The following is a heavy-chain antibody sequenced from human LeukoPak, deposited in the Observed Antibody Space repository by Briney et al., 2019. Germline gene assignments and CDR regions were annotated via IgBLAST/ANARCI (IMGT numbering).Heavy chain of an antibody. CDR3: ARELSRDGYNS. Sequence: KTGGSLRLSCAASGFTFSSYSMNWVRQAPGKGLEWVSSISSSSSYIYYADSVKGRFTISRDNAKTSLYLQMNSLRAEDTAVYYCARELSRDGYNSWGQGTLVTVSS. D-gene: IGHD5-12*01. V-gene: IGHV3-21*01. J-gene: IGHJ5*02. CDR1: GFTFSSYS. CDR2: ISSSSSYI.